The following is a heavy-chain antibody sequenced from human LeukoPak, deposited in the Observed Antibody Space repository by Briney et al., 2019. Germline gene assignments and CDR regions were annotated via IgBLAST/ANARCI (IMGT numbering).Heavy chain of an antibody. CDR2: IYYSGST. J-gene: IGHJ4*02. Sequence: SETLSLTCAVYGGSFSGYYWSWIRQPPGKGLEWIGSIYYSGSTYYNPSLKSRVTISVDTSKNQFSLKLSSVTAADTAVYYCARDWGGVIVIFDYWGQGTLVTVSS. CDR1: GGSFSGYY. D-gene: IGHD3-16*02. CDR3: ARDWGGVIVIFDY. V-gene: IGHV4-34*01.